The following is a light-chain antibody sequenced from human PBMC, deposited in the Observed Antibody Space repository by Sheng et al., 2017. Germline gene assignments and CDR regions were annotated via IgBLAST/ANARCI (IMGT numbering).Light chain of an antibody. J-gene: IGKJ4*01. CDR3: QHYDKWPLP. CDR1: QSVSSN. V-gene: IGKV3-15*01. CDR2: GAS. Sequence: IVMTQSPATLSVSPGERATLSCRASQSVSSNLAWYQQKPGQAPRLLIYGASTRATGIPARFSGSASGTEFTLTISSLQSEDFAVYYCQHYDKWPLPFGGGTKVEIK.